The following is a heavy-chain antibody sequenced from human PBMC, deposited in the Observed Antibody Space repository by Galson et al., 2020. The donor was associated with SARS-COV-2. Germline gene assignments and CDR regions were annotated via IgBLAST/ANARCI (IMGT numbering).Heavy chain of an antibody. CDR1: GGSISSGSYY. V-gene: IGHV4-61*02. D-gene: IGHD5-18*01. J-gene: IGHJ6*03. Sequence: SETLSLTCTVSGGSISSGSYYWSWIRQPAGKGLEWIGRIYTSGSTNYNPSLKSRVTISVDTSKNQFSLKLSSVTAADTAVYYCARVARGYSYGSTDYYYMDVWGKGTTVTVSS. CDR3: ARVARGYSYGSTDYYYMDV. CDR2: IYTSGST.